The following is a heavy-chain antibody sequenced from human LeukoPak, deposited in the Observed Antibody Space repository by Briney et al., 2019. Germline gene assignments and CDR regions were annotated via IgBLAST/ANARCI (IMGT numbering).Heavy chain of an antibody. CDR2: INSDGSEG. J-gene: IGHJ3*01. CDR1: GFTFSGFW. Sequence: GESLKISCAVSGFTFSGFWMSWSRQAPGKGLEWVASINSDGSEGYYADVVKGGFTISRDNAKNSLYLQINSLRAEDTAVYYCARSSYSRSSSVWGQGTMVTVSS. CDR3: ARSSYSRSSSV. V-gene: IGHV3-7*03. D-gene: IGHD6-6*01.